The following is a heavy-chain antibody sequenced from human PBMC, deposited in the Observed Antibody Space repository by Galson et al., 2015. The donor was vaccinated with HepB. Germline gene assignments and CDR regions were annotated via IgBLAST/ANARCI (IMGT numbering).Heavy chain of an antibody. D-gene: IGHD3-10*01. Sequence: SLRLSCAASGFTFSDSCMSWIRQAPGKGLEWVSYICIGYSTIKYADSVKGRFTISKDNVKKSLYLQMNILRAEDTAVYYCARAALWWFDPWGQGTLVIVSS. CDR3: ARAALWWFDP. CDR2: ICIGYSTI. V-gene: IGHV3-11*01. CDR1: GFTFSDSC. J-gene: IGHJ5*02.